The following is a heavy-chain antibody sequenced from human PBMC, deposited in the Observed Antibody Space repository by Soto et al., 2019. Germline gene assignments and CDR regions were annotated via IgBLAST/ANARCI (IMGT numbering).Heavy chain of an antibody. Sequence: GAPVKAACKASGGTFSSYAISWVRQAPGQGLEWMGGLIPIFGSASYAETLRGRGSITADESTSTAYVELRSLRSEVTAVYYCSGSFEYGSGIFDSFVIWGQGTMVAVSS. CDR1: GGTFSSYA. D-gene: IGHD3-10*01. CDR3: SGSFEYGSGIFDSFVI. J-gene: IGHJ3*02. V-gene: IGHV1-69*13. CDR2: LIPIFGSA.